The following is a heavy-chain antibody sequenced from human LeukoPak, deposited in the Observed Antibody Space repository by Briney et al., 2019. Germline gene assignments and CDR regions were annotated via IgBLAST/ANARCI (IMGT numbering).Heavy chain of an antibody. V-gene: IGHV3-15*01. CDR3: TMIAASALNFDY. CDR1: GFTFSNAW. Sequence: GGSLRLSCAASGFTFSNAWMSWVRQAPGKGLEWVGRIKSKTDGGTTDYAAPVKGRFTNSRDDSKNTLYLQMNSLKTEDTAVYYCTMIAASALNFDYWGQGTLVTVSS. D-gene: IGHD6-6*01. J-gene: IGHJ4*02. CDR2: IKSKTDGGTT.